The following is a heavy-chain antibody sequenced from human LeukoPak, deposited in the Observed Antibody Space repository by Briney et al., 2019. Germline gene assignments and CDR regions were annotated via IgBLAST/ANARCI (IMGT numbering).Heavy chain of an antibody. Sequence: ASVKVSCKASGYTFTGYYMHWVRQAPGQGLEWMGRINPNSGGTNYAQKFQGRVTMTRDTSISTAYMELSRLRSEDTAVYFCARATLSDYYFNYWGQGTLVTVSS. CDR2: INPNSGGT. CDR3: ARATLSDYYFNY. V-gene: IGHV1-2*06. J-gene: IGHJ4*02. CDR1: GYTFTGYY.